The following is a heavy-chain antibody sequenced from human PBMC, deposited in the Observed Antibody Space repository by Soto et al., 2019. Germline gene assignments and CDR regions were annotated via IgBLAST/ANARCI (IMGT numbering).Heavy chain of an antibody. V-gene: IGHV1-18*01. CDR1: GYTFTSYG. D-gene: IGHD5-12*01. CDR3: ARARGYSGYDGPYYMDV. J-gene: IGHJ6*03. Sequence: ASVKVSCKASGYTFTSYGISWVRQAPGQGLERKGWVSAYNGNTNYAQKLQGRVTMTTDTSTSTAYMELRSLRSDDTAVYYCARARGYSGYDGPYYMDVWGKGTTVTVSS. CDR2: VSAYNGNT.